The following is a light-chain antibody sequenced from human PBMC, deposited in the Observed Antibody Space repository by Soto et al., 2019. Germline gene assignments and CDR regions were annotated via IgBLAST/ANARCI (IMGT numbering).Light chain of an antibody. CDR3: QHSYSNFPIT. J-gene: IGKJ5*01. CDR2: DAS. V-gene: IGKV1-39*01. CDR1: QSISGY. Sequence: DIQVTQSPSSLSASVGDRVTISCLASQSISGYLNWYQQKPGKAPNLLIFDASSLQSGVPSRFSGRGSGAEYTITISSLQPEDFANYFCQHSYSNFPITFGQGTRLEIK.